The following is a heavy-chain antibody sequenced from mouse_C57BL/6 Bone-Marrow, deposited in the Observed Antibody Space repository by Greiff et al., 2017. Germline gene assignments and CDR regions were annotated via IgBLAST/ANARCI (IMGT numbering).Heavy chain of an antibody. V-gene: IGHV1-15*01. CDR2: IDPETGGT. CDR3: TSPRYFDV. CDR1: GYTFTDYE. J-gene: IGHJ1*03. Sequence: VQLQESGAELVRPGASVTLSCKASGYTFTDYEMHWVKQTPVHGLEWIGAIDPETGGTAYNQKFKGKAILTADKSSSTAYMELRSLTSEDSAVYYCTSPRYFDVWGTGTTVTVSS.